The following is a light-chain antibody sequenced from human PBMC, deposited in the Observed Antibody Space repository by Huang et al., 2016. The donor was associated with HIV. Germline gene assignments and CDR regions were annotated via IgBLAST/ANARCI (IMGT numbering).Light chain of an antibody. V-gene: IGKV3-20*01. Sequence: EIVLTQSPGPLSLSPGERATLSCRASQSLTTNYLAWYQQKRGQAPRLLVYGVSNRVTGIPDRFSGSGSGTDFNLTISRLEPEDFAVYFCQQYVTSPVTFGPGTKVDI. J-gene: IGKJ3*01. CDR3: QQYVTSPVT. CDR2: GVS. CDR1: QSLTTNY.